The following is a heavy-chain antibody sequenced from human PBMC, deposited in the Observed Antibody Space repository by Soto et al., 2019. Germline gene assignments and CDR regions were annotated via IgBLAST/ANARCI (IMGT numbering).Heavy chain of an antibody. J-gene: IGHJ4*02. CDR1: GASISDYS. CDR2: ISSTGNI. D-gene: IGHD1-20*01. V-gene: IGHV4-4*07. CDR3: ARESGDNWTHEAH. Sequence: PSETLSLTCTVSGASISDYSWSWIRQPAGKGLEWIGRISSTGNIHYNPSFRSRFTMSIDTSRDQFSLRLTSVTAADTAVYYGARESGDNWTHEAHWGQGTQVTVSS.